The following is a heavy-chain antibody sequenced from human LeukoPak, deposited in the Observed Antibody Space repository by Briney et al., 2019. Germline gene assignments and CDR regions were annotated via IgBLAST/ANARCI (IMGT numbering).Heavy chain of an antibody. D-gene: IGHD6-19*01. V-gene: IGHV4-34*01. J-gene: IGHJ4*02. CDR1: GGSFSGYY. CDR3: VRRSRSGSGRLIEY. Sequence: SETLSLTCAVYGGSFSGYYWNWIRQPPGKGLEWIGEINHSGSTNYNPSLKSRVTISVDTSKNQFSLKLTSVTAADTAVYYCVRRSRSGSGRLIEYWGQGTLVTVSS. CDR2: INHSGST.